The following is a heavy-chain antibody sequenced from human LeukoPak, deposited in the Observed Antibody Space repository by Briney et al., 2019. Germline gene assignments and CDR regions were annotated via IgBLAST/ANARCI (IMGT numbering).Heavy chain of an antibody. CDR3: ARGGDDVVVVVAAMGSLGWFDP. Sequence: SETLSLTCVVYGGSFSGYYWSWIRQPPGKGLEWIGEINHSGSTNYNPSLKSRVTISVDTSKNQFSLKLSSVTVADTAVYYCARGGDDVVVVVAAMGSLGWFDPWGQGTLVTVSS. CDR1: GGSFSGYY. D-gene: IGHD2-15*01. CDR2: INHSGST. V-gene: IGHV4-34*01. J-gene: IGHJ5*02.